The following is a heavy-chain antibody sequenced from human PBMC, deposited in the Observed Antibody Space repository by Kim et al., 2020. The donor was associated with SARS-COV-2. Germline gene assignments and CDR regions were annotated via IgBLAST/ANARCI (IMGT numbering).Heavy chain of an antibody. D-gene: IGHD4-17*01. J-gene: IGHJ3*02. V-gene: IGHV3-15*01. CDR3: TTALTDSDYGDYSDAFDI. Sequence: KGRFTISRDDSKNTLYLQMNSLKTEDTAVYYCTTALTDSDYGDYSDAFDIWGQGTMVTVSS.